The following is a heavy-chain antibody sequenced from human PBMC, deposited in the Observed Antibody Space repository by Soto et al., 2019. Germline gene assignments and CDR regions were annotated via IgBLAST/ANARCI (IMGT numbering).Heavy chain of an antibody. CDR3: ARMPYSYYAMDV. D-gene: IGHD2-2*01. J-gene: IGHJ6*02. CDR1: GGPIRSYNW. V-gene: IGHV4-4*02. Sequence: QVQLQESGPGLVEPAGTLSLTCAVSGGPIRSYNWWSWVRQPPGKGLEWIGEIHHDGGTNYNTSLKSQVTISVDNAKNHLSLNLNSVTAADAAIYYCARMPYSYYAMDVWGQGTTVTVSS. CDR2: IHHDGGT.